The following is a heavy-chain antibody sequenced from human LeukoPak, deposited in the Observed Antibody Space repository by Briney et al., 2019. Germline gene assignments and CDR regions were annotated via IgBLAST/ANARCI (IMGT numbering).Heavy chain of an antibody. J-gene: IGHJ4*02. D-gene: IGHD3-22*01. V-gene: IGHV1-58*02. CDR1: GFTFTSSA. CDR2: IVVGGGNT. CDR3: AAGYNNYDSRRPSFDY. Sequence: GASVKVSCKASGFTFTSSAIQWVRQARGQRLEWIGWIVVGGGNTNYAQKFQERITITRDMSTSTAYMELSSLRSEDTAVYYCAAGYNNYDSRRPSFDYWGQGTLVTVSS.